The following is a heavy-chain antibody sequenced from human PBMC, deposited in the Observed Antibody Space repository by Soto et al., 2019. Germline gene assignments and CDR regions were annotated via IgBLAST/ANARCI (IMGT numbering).Heavy chain of an antibody. D-gene: IGHD6-13*01. CDR3: TRDASRDSSARGWFDP. V-gene: IGHV3-21*01. J-gene: IGHJ5*02. CDR1: GFTFRSFT. CDR2: ISSNSAYI. Sequence: VSLRLSCAASGFTFRSFTMNWVRQAQGKGLEWVSTISSNSAYIYYTDALRGRFTISRDNAKNSLHLQMKSLRAEDTAVYYCTRDASRDSSARGWFDPWGPGTLVTVPS.